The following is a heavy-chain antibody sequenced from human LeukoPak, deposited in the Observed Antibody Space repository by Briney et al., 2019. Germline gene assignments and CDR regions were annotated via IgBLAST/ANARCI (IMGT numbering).Heavy chain of an antibody. CDR1: GFTFSSYW. CDR2: IKQDGSEK. J-gene: IGHJ4*02. D-gene: IGHD2-15*01. CDR3: VTPGYCSGGSCPADY. Sequence: GGSLRLSCAASGFTFSSYWMSWVRQAPGKGLEWVSNIKQDGSEKYYVDSVKGRFTISRDNAKTSLYLQMNSLRAEDTAVYYCVTPGYCSGGSCPADYWGQGTLVTVSS. V-gene: IGHV3-7*01.